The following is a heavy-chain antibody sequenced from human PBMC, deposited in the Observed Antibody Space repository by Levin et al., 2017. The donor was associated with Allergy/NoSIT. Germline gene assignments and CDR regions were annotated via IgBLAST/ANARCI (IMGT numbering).Heavy chain of an antibody. Sequence: ASVKVSCKASGYTFTSYYMHWVRQAPGQGLEWMGIINPSGGSTSYAQEFQGRVTMTRDTSTSTVYMELRSLRSEDTAVYYCAREGAAAGTYFDYWGQGTLVSVSS. V-gene: IGHV1-46*01. D-gene: IGHD6-13*01. CDR2: INPSGGST. J-gene: IGHJ4*02. CDR3: AREGAAAGTYFDY. CDR1: GYTFTSYY.